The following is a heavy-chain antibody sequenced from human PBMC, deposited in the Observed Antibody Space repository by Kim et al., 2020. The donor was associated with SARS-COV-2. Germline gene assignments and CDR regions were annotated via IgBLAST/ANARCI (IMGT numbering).Heavy chain of an antibody. V-gene: IGHV4-39*07. CDR3: ARAGRFFYDSSGYGLDY. D-gene: IGHD3-22*01. Sequence: LNSRVTISVDTSKNQFSLKLSSVTAADTAVYYCARAGRFFYDSSGYGLDYWGQGTLVTVSS. J-gene: IGHJ4*02.